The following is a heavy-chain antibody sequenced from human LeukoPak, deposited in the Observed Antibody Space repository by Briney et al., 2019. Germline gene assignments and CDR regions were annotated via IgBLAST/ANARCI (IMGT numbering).Heavy chain of an antibody. CDR1: GGSFSGYY. CDR2: INHSGST. J-gene: IGHJ3*02. V-gene: IGHV4-34*01. CDR3: ARAPPYAHDAFDI. Sequence: SETLSLTCAVYGGSFSGYYWSWIRQPPGKGLEWIGEINHSGSTNYNPSLKSRVTISVDTSKNQFSLKLSSVTAADTAVYYCARAPPYAHDAFDIWGQGTMVTVSS.